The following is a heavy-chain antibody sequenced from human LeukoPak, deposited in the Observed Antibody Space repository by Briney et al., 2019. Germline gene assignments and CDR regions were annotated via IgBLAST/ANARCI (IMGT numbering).Heavy chain of an antibody. CDR2: IIPIFGTA. Sequence: SVKVSCKASGGTFSSYAISWVRQAPGQGVEWMGGIIPIFGTANYAQKFQGRVTITADESTSTAYMELSSLRSEDTAVYYCARGARDPSIAARSDYFDYWGQGTLVTVSS. J-gene: IGHJ4*02. CDR3: ARGARDPSIAARSDYFDY. D-gene: IGHD6-6*01. CDR1: GGTFSSYA. V-gene: IGHV1-69*13.